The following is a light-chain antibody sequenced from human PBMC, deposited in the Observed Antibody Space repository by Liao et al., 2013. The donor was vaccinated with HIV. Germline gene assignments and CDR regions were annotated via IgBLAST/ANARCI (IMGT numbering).Light chain of an antibody. CDR2: FDT. Sequence: SYVLTQTPSVSVAPGKTATINCGGNNIGSKSVNWYSQKPGQAPIIVMFFDTERPSGIPERFSGSKSRNTATLTISGVGAGDEADYYCQVWDSSSDHWGFGGGTKLTVL. J-gene: IGLJ3*02. V-gene: IGLV3-21*04. CDR3: QVWDSSSDHWG. CDR1: NIGSKS.